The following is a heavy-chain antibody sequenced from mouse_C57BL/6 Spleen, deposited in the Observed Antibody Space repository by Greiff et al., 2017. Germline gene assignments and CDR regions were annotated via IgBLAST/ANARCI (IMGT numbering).Heavy chain of an antibody. CDR3: ARRRGTVTDYFDY. Sequence: EVQLVESGPGLVKPSQSLSLTCSVTGYSITSGYYWNWIRQFPGNKLEWMGYISYDGSNNYNPSLKNRISITRDTSKNQFFLKLNSVTTEDTATYYCARRRGTVTDYFDYWGQGTTLTVSS. V-gene: IGHV3-6*01. D-gene: IGHD2-1*01. J-gene: IGHJ2*01. CDR2: ISYDGSN. CDR1: GYSITSGYY.